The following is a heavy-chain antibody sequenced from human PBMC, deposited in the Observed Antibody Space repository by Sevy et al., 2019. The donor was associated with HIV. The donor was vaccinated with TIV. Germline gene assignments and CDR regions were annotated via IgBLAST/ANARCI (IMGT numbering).Heavy chain of an antibody. Sequence: SETLSLTCSVSGASITDYYWTWIRQPPGKGLEWIGYQFYSGSTTYNPSFKSRVTISLDTSRNQFSLRLNSVTAADTAVYYCARSENLDTAPIDSWGQGTLVTVSS. J-gene: IGHJ4*02. V-gene: IGHV4-59*01. CDR1: GASITDYY. D-gene: IGHD5-18*01. CDR2: QFYSGST. CDR3: ARSENLDTAPIDS.